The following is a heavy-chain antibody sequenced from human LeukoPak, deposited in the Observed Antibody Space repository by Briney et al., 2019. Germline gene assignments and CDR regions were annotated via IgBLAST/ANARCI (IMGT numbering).Heavy chain of an antibody. CDR3: VPSRLDAVDY. D-gene: IGHD1-1*01. J-gene: IGHJ4*02. V-gene: IGHV3-7*01. CDR2: IKQDGSEK. Sequence: PGGSLRLSCATSGFTFNKFWMTWVRQAPGKGPEWVANIKQDGSEKYYVDSVKGRFTISRDNSKNTLYLQMNSLRAEDTAVYYCVPSRLDAVDYWGQGTLVTVSS. CDR1: GFTFNKFW.